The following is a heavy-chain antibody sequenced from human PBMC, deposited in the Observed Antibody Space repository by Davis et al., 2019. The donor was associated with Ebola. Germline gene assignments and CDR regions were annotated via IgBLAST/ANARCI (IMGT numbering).Heavy chain of an antibody. Sequence: PSETLSLTCTVSGGSISSYYWSWIRQPPGKGLEWIGYIYYSGSTNYNPSLKSRVTISVDTSKNQFSLKLSSVTAADTAVFYCARGYSGYDWGRLEPQYYFDYWGQGTLVTVSS. CDR1: GGSISSYY. J-gene: IGHJ4*02. V-gene: IGHV4-59*01. D-gene: IGHD5-12*01. CDR2: IYYSGST. CDR3: ARGYSGYDWGRLEPQYYFDY.